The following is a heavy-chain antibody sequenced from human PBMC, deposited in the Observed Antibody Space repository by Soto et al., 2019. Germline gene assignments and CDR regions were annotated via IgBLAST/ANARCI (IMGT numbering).Heavy chain of an antibody. CDR3: TTDEIAARTFDY. Sequence: GESLKISCAASGFTFSNAWMSWVRQAPGKGLEWVGRIKSKTDGGTTDYAAPVKGRFTISRDDSKNTLYLQMNSLKTEDTAVYYCTTDEIAARTFDYWGQGTLVTVSS. CDR2: IKSKTDGGTT. CDR1: GFTFSNAW. D-gene: IGHD6-6*01. V-gene: IGHV3-15*01. J-gene: IGHJ4*02.